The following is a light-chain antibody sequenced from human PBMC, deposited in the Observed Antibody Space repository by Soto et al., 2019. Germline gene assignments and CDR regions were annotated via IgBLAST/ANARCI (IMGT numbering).Light chain of an antibody. Sequence: IVLTQSPGSLSLSPGQRATLSCRAIQSLSSSFLAWYQQKFVQPPRLLIYGATSRATGIPDRFSGSGSGTHFTLNISRLEPEDSAVYFCQQCGDSPYTFGQGTNLEIK. V-gene: IGKV3-20*01. CDR1: QSLSSSF. J-gene: IGKJ2*01. CDR3: QQCGDSPYT. CDR2: GAT.